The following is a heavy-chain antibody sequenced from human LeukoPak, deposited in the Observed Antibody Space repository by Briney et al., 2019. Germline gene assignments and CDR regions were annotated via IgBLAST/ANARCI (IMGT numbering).Heavy chain of an antibody. J-gene: IGHJ3*02. CDR3: ARHRAEMATITDDAFDM. Sequence: SETLSLTCTVSGSSIGAYSWSWIRQPPGKGLEWIRYIYTTGSTHHNPSLKSRVTMSLDRSKNQFSLRLTYVTAADTAVFYCARHRAEMATITDDAFDMWGRGTVVTVSS. D-gene: IGHD5-24*01. CDR1: GSSIGAYS. CDR2: IYTTGST. V-gene: IGHV4-4*09.